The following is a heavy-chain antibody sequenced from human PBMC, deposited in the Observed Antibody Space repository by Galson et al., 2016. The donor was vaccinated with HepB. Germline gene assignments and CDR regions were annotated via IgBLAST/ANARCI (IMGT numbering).Heavy chain of an antibody. Sequence: SETLSLTCSVSGGSISCVSWSWTRQPPGKGLEWIAYMRDSGNTNYNPSLKSRVTISVDTSIYQFSLRLSSVTAADTAVYYCARSGGSAGMHWGQGTLVTVSS. CDR2: MRDSGNT. CDR1: GGSISCVS. J-gene: IGHJ1*01. V-gene: IGHV4-59*08. CDR3: ARSGGSAGMH. D-gene: IGHD3-10*01.